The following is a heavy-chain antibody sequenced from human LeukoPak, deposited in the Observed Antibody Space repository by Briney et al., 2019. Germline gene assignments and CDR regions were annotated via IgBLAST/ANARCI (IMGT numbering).Heavy chain of an antibody. CDR2: INHNGNVN. CDR3: ARGGGLDV. D-gene: IGHD3-16*01. CDR1: GFTFSSYA. J-gene: IGHJ6*02. Sequence: GGSLRLSCAASGFTFSSYAMTWVRQAPGKGLEWVASINHNGNVNYYVDSVKGRFTISRDNAKNSLYLQMSNLRAEDTAVYFCARGGGLDVWGQGATVTVSS. V-gene: IGHV3-7*03.